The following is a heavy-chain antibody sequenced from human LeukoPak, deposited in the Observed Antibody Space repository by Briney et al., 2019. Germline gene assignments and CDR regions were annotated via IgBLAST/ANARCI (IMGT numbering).Heavy chain of an antibody. CDR2: IYYSGST. J-gene: IGHJ4*02. Sequence: SETLSLTCTVSGGSISSSSYYWGWIRQPPGKGLEWIGSIYYSGSTYYNPSLKSRVTISVDTSKNQFSLKLSSVTAADTAVYYCAREYDPQRYNDFWSGYYTGRYFDYWGQGTLVTVSS. D-gene: IGHD3-3*01. CDR1: GGSISSSSYY. CDR3: AREYDPQRYNDFWSGYYTGRYFDY. V-gene: IGHV4-39*07.